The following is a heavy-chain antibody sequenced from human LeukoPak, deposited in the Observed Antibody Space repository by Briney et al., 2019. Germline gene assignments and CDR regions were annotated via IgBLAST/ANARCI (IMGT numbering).Heavy chain of an antibody. V-gene: IGHV4-34*01. CDR1: GGSFSGYY. D-gene: IGHD5-18*01. Sequence: SETLSLTCAVYGGSFSGYYWSWIRQSPEKGLEWIGEINHSGSTNYNPSLKSRVTISVDTSKNQFSLKLSSVTAADTAVYYCARRNRGYSYGSTSLDYWGQGTLVTVSS. J-gene: IGHJ4*02. CDR2: INHSGST. CDR3: ARRNRGYSYGSTSLDY.